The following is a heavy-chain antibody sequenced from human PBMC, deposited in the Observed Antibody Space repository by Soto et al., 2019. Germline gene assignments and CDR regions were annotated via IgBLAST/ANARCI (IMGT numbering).Heavy chain of an antibody. Sequence: QVQLQQWGAGLLKPSETLSLTCAVYGGSFSGYYWSWIRQPPGKGLEWIGEINHSGSTNYNPSLKSRVTISVDTSKNQFSLKLSSVTAADTAVYYCARRRKAAGALDFDLWGRGTLVTASS. CDR2: INHSGST. D-gene: IGHD6-25*01. J-gene: IGHJ2*01. V-gene: IGHV4-34*01. CDR1: GGSFSGYY. CDR3: ARRRKAAGALDFDL.